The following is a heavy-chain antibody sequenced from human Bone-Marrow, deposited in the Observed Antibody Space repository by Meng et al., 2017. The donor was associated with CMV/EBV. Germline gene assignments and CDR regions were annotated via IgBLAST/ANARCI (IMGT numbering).Heavy chain of an antibody. CDR2: IYYSGST. J-gene: IGHJ4*02. CDR3: ARGAGTLRGYYFDY. V-gene: IGHV4-59*01. CDR1: GGSISSYY. Sequence: SETLSLTCTVSGGSISSYYWSWIRQPPGKGLEWIGYIYYSGSTNYNPSLKSRVTISVDTSKNQFSLKLSSVTAADTAVYYCARGAGTLRGYYFDYWGQGTLVPVSS. D-gene: IGHD4-23*01.